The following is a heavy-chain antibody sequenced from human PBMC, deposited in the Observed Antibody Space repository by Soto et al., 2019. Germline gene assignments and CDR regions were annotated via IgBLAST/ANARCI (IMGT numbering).Heavy chain of an antibody. CDR2: LNPKSGGT. CDR3: ARGSTSAPFDI. Sequence: ASVTVSCKASGYTFTGYYMHWVRQAPGQGLEWMGWLNPKSGGTNYAQKFQGWVTMNRETSISTANMELSRLGSYDTAVYYCARGSTSAPFDIWGQGTMVTVSS. CDR1: GYTFTGYY. J-gene: IGHJ3*02. V-gene: IGHV1-2*04.